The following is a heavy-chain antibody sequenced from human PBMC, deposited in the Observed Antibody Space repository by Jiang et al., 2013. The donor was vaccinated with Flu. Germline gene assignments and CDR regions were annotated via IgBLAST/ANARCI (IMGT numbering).Heavy chain of an antibody. CDR1: GFTFSDYM. J-gene: IGHJ4*02. CDR3: ARDLTGTYYPEVFDY. D-gene: IGHD1-26*01. V-gene: IGHV3-21*01. CDR2: ISRSSTYI. Sequence: QLVESGGGLVKPGGSLRLSCAASGFTFSDYMMNWVRQAPGKGLEWVSSISRSSTYICDADSVKGRFTISRDNAKNSLYLQMSSLRAEDTAVYYCARDLTGTYYPEVFDYWGQGALVTVSS.